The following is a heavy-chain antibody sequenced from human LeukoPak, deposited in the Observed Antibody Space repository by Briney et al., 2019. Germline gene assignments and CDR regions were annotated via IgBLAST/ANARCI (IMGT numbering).Heavy chain of an antibody. D-gene: IGHD3-16*02. Sequence: ASVKVSCKASGYTFTGYYMHWVRQAPGQGLEWMGWINPNSGGTNYAQKSQGRVTMTRDTSISTAYMELSRLRSDDTAVYYCARVVITFGGVIVPHYDYWGQGTLVTVSS. CDR2: INPNSGGT. CDR3: ARVVITFGGVIVPHYDY. J-gene: IGHJ4*02. CDR1: GYTFTGYY. V-gene: IGHV1-2*02.